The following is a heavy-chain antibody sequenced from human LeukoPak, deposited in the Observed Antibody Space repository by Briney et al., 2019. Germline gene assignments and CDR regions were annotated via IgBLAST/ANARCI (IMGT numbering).Heavy chain of an antibody. J-gene: IGHJ3*01. CDR1: GFTFSSYG. CDR2: ISYDGSNK. Sequence: GGSLRLSCAASGFTFSSYGMHWVRQAPGKGLEWVAVISYDGSNKYYADSVKGRFTISRDNSKNTLYLQMNSLRAEDTAVYYCAKGGSYDLWGQGTMVTVSS. V-gene: IGHV3-30*18. CDR3: AKGGSYDL. D-gene: IGHD3-22*01.